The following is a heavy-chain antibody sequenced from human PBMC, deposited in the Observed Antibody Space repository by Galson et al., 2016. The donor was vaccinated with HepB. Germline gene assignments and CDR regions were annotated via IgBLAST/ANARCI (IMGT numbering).Heavy chain of an antibody. D-gene: IGHD6-25*01. CDR3: ATSTGYRSGWGAFDI. J-gene: IGHJ3*02. CDR1: GYTLTDYY. Sequence: SVKVSCKASGYTLTDYYIHWVRQAPGQGLEWMGWINPNSGGTNYAQKFQGWVTMTRDTSISTAYMELTSLTSGATAIYYCATSTGYRSGWGAFDIWGQGTMVTVSS. CDR2: INPNSGGT. V-gene: IGHV1-2*04.